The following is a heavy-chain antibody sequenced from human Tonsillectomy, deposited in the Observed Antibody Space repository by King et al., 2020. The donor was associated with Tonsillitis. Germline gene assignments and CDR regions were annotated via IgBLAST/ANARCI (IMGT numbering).Heavy chain of an antibody. CDR2: MNPNSGNT. CDR1: GYTFTSYD. J-gene: IGHJ4*02. CDR3: ARGLRLGYCSSTSCSYYFDY. V-gene: IGHV1-8*01. D-gene: IGHD2-2*01. Sequence: VQLVESGAEMKKPGASVKVSCKASGYTFTSYDINWVRQATGQGLEWMGWMNPNSGNTGYAQKFQGRVTMTRNTSISTAYMELSSLRSEDTAVYYCARGLRLGYCSSTSCSYYFDYWGQGTLVTVSS.